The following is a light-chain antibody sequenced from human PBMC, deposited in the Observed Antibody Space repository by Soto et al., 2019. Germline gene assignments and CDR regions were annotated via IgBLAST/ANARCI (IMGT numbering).Light chain of an antibody. CDR3: QQYGGTPLT. Sequence: EIVLTQSPGTLSLSPGERTTLSCRASQSVSNTYLAWYQQKPGQAPRLLIFGASSRATGIPDRFSGSGSGTDFTFTISRLEPEDFAVYYCQQYGGTPLTFGGGTRVEIK. J-gene: IGKJ4*01. CDR1: QSVSNTY. V-gene: IGKV3-20*01. CDR2: GAS.